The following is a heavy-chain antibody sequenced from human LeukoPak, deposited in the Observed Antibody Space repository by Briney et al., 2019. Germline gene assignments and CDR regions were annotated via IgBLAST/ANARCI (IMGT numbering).Heavy chain of an antibody. CDR3: ARGCGSGWGKDY. CDR1: GFTFSSYW. Sequence: PGGSLRLSCAASGFTFSSYWMHWVRQAPGKGLVWVSRIDSDGGNTNYADSVKGRFTVSRDNAKNTLYLQMNSLRAEDTAVYYCARGCGSGWGKDYWGQGTLVTVSS. CDR2: IDSDGGNT. J-gene: IGHJ4*02. D-gene: IGHD6-19*01. V-gene: IGHV3-74*01.